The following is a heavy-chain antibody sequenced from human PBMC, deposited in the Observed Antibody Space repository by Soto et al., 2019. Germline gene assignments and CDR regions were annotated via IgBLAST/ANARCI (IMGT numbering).Heavy chain of an antibody. CDR3: ARARAFDY. J-gene: IGHJ4*02. Sequence: ASVKVSCKASGYSFTSYTMHWVRQAPGQRLERMGWINVGNGNTKYSQKFQGRDTITRDTSATTAYMDLSSLRSEDTAVYYCARARAFDYWGQGTLVTVSS. CDR2: INVGNGNT. CDR1: GYSFTSYT. V-gene: IGHV1-3*01.